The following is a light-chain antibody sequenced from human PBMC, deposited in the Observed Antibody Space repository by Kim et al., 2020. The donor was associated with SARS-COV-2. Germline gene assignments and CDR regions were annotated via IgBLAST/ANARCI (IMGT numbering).Light chain of an antibody. V-gene: IGLV1-44*01. Sequence: QSVLTQPPSASGTPGQRVTISCSGSTSNIGTNTVNWYKQLPGTTPKVLIYSNNQRPSGVPARFSGSRSGTSASLAISGLQSEDEADYYCAAWDDSLNGYYVFGTGTKVTVL. CDR1: TSNIGTNT. J-gene: IGLJ1*01. CDR3: AAWDDSLNGYYV. CDR2: SNN.